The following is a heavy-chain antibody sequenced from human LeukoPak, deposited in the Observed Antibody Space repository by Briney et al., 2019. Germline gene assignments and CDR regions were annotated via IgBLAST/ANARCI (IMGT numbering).Heavy chain of an antibody. CDR3: ARGQSRWLHLGYFDY. CDR1: GGSFSGYY. J-gene: IGHJ4*02. D-gene: IGHD5-24*01. CDR2: INHSGST. V-gene: IGHV4-34*01. Sequence: ASETLSLTCAVYGGSFSGYYWSWIRQPPGKGLEWIGEINHSGSTNYNPSLKSRVTMSVDTSKNQFSLKLSSVTAADTAVYYCARGQSRWLHLGYFDYWGQGALVTVSS.